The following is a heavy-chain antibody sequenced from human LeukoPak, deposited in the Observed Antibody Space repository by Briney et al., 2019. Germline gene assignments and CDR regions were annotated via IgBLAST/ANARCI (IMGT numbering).Heavy chain of an antibody. CDR3: AKDPRITMIVVVVRFDI. Sequence: QAGGSLRLSCAASGFTFSSYAMSWVRQAPGKGLEWVSAISGSGGSTYYADSVKGRFTISRDNSKNTLYLQMNSLRAEDTAVYYCAKDPRITMIVVVVRFDIWGQGTMVTVSS. D-gene: IGHD3-22*01. V-gene: IGHV3-23*01. CDR1: GFTFSSYA. J-gene: IGHJ3*02. CDR2: ISGSGGST.